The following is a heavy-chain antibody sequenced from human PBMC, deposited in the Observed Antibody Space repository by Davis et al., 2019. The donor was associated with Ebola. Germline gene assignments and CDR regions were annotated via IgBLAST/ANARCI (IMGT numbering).Heavy chain of an antibody. CDR3: TRGRDGFTYDY. V-gene: IGHV1-69*06. Sequence: SVKVSCKASGGTFSSYAISWVRQAPGQGLEWMGGIIPIFGTANYAQKFQGRVTITADKSTSTVFMELSSLGSEDTAVYYCTRGRDGFTYDYWGQGTLITVSS. CDR2: IIPIFGTA. CDR1: GGTFSSYA. J-gene: IGHJ4*02. D-gene: IGHD5-24*01.